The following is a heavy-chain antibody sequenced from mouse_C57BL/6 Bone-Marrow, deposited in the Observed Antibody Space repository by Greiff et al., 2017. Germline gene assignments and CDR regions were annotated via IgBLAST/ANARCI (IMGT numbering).Heavy chain of an antibody. D-gene: IGHD2-1*01. CDR2: IDPSDSYT. CDR1: GYTFTSYW. V-gene: IGHV1-50*01. CDR3: ARDYGNRAY. Sequence: VQLQQPGAELVKPGASVKLSCKASGYTFTSYWMHWVKQRPGQGLEWIGEIDPSDSYTNYNQKFKGKATLTVDTSSSTAYMQLSSLTSEDSAVYYCARDYGNRAYWGQGTLVTVSA. J-gene: IGHJ3*01.